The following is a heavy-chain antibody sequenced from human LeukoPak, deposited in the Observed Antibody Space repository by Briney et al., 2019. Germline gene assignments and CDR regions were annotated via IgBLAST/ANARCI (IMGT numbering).Heavy chain of an antibody. Sequence: GGSLRLSCAASGFTFSSYWMSWVRQAPGKGLEWVSAISRSGGSTYYADSVKGRFTISRDNSKNTLYLQMNSLRAEDTAVYYCANILDIVVVPAPVWGQGTLVTVSS. CDR2: ISRSGGST. CDR3: ANILDIVVVPAPV. V-gene: IGHV3-23*01. J-gene: IGHJ4*02. CDR1: GFTFSSYW. D-gene: IGHD2-2*01.